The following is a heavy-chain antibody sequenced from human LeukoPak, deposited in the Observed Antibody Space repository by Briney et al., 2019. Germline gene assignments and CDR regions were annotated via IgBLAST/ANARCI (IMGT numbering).Heavy chain of an antibody. CDR2: IIPMFNTT. V-gene: IGHV1-69*06. Sequence: SVKVSCKASGGTFSSYAISWVRQAPGQGLEWMGGIIPMFNTTKYAQKFQDRVTIIADKSTSTAYMELSSLRSEDTAVYYCVEGGIAPLNWFDPWGQGTLVTVSS. J-gene: IGHJ5*02. CDR3: VEGGIAPLNWFDP. D-gene: IGHD6-13*01. CDR1: GGTFSSYA.